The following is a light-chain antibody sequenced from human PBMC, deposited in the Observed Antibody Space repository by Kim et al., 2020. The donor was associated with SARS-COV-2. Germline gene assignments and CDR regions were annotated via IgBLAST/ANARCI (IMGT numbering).Light chain of an antibody. CDR1: SGHSSYD. Sequence: SVKLTCSLSSGHSSYDIAWHQQQPKKGPRYLMKVNSDGSHSKGDGIPDRFSGSSSGAERYLTISSLQSEDEADYYCQTWGTGIRVFGGGTKLTVL. CDR3: QTWGTGIRV. CDR2: VNSDGSH. J-gene: IGLJ3*02. V-gene: IGLV4-69*01.